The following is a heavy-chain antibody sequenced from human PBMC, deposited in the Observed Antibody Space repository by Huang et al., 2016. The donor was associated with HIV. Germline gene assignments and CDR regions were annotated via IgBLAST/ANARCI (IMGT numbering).Heavy chain of an antibody. CDR1: GYTFTSYG. D-gene: IGHD6-19*01. Sequence: QVQLVQSGGEVKKPGASVKVSCNASGYTFTSYGISWVRQAPGQGLEWMGWILAYNGNTNYAQKFQGRVTLTTDTSTSTAYMELRSLRSDDTALYYCARHYSSGWYPEDYWGQGTLVTVSS. V-gene: IGHV1-18*04. CDR2: ILAYNGNT. CDR3: ARHYSSGWYPEDY. J-gene: IGHJ4*02.